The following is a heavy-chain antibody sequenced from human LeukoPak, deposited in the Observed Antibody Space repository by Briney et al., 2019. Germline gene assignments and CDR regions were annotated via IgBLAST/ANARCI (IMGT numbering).Heavy chain of an antibody. CDR3: AREDCSGGSCYSYYYYGMDV. V-gene: IGHV4-61*02. Sequence: SQTLSLTCTVSGGSISSGSYYWSWIRQPAGKGLEWIGRIYTCGSTNYNPSLKSRVTISVDTSKNQFSLKLSSVTAADTAVYYCAREDCSGGSCYSYYYYGMDVWGQGTTVTVSS. D-gene: IGHD2-15*01. J-gene: IGHJ6*02. CDR2: IYTCGST. CDR1: GGSISSGSYY.